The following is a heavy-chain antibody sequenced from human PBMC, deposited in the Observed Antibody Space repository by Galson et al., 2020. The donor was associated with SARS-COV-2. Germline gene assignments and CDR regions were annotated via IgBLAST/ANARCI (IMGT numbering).Heavy chain of an antibody. CDR1: GFTFSSYG. CDR2: VWYDGSNK. V-gene: IGHV3-33*01. J-gene: IGHJ4*02. Sequence: GGSLRLSCEASGFTFSSYGMHWVRQAPGKGLEWVAVVWYDGSNKYYADSVKGRFTISRGNSKNTLYLQMNSLRAEDKDVYYCARDSSGGPSEWFDYWGQGTLVTVSS. D-gene: IGHD6-19*01. CDR3: ARDSSGGPSEWFDY.